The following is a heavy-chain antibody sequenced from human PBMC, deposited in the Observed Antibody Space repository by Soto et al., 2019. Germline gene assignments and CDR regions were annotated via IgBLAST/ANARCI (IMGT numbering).Heavy chain of an antibody. CDR1: GFTFGDNY. CDR3: ARVSSDQGGMDV. CDR2: IYSGGST. V-gene: IGHV3-53*01. Sequence: GGSLSLSCTASGFTFGDNYMSWVRQAPGKGLEWVSVIYSGGSTYYADSVKGRFTISRDNSKNTLYLQMNSLRAEDTAVYYCARVSSDQGGMDVWGQGTTVTVSS. J-gene: IGHJ6*02.